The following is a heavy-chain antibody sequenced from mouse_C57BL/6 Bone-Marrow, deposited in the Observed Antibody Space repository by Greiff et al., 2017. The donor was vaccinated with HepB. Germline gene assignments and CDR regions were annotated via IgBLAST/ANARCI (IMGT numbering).Heavy chain of an antibody. Sequence: QVQLKESGAELVRPGTSVKVSCKASGYAFTNYLIEWVKQRPGQGLEWIGVINPGSGGTNYNEKFKGKATLTADKSSSTAYMQLSSLTSEDSAVYFCARSRDYGSSYVYYAMDYWGQGTSVTVSS. V-gene: IGHV1-54*01. J-gene: IGHJ4*01. CDR3: ARSRDYGSSYVYYAMDY. CDR2: INPGSGGT. CDR1: GYAFTNYL. D-gene: IGHD1-1*01.